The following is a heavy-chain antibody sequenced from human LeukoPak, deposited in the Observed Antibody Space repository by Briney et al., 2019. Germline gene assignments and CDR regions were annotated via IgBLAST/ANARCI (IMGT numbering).Heavy chain of an antibody. CDR3: ATTKAPAGIERGEGTLEI. CDR2: FDPEEVEI. CDR1: GDTLSELS. D-gene: IGHD3-16*01. V-gene: IGHV1-24*01. J-gene: IGHJ3*02. Sequence: ASVTVSCKVHGDTLSELSIHWVRQVPGKGLEWMGGFDPEEVEIVYAQTFQGRVTMTEDTSTDTVQMDLSSLRSDDTAFYYCATTKAPAGIERGEGTLEIWGQGTMVSVSS.